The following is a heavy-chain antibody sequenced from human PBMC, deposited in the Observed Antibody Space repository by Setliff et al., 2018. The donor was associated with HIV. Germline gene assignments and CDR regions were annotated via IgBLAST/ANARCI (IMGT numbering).Heavy chain of an antibody. CDR2: INHSGST. Sequence: SENLSLTCAVYGGSFSGYYWSWIRQPPGKGLEWIGEINHSGSTNYNPSLKSRVTISVDTSKNQFSLKLSSVTAADTAVYYCARLRAPDGYYMDVWGKGTTVTVSS. CDR1: GGSFSGYY. V-gene: IGHV4-34*01. J-gene: IGHJ6*03. CDR3: ARLRAPDGYYMDV. D-gene: IGHD2-8*01.